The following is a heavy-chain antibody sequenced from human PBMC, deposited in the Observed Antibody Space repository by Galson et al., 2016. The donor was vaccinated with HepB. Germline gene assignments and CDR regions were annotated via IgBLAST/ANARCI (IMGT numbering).Heavy chain of an antibody. CDR2: IYYSGST. CDR3: ARVHPRAVVLDY. Sequence: ETLSLTCNVSGGSVTSGSYFWSWIRQPPGKGLEWIGYIYYSGSTNYNPSLQSRITISERTTKSQFSLKLTSVTAEDTAVYYCARVHPRAVVLDYWGQGTLVTVSS. D-gene: IGHD4-23*01. CDR1: GGSVTSGSYF. J-gene: IGHJ4*02. V-gene: IGHV4-61*01.